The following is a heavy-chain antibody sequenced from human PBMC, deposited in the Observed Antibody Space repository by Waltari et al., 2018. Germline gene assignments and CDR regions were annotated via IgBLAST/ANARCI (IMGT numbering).Heavy chain of an antibody. CDR3: ARIRGTLGHYYAMDV. D-gene: IGHD1-26*01. J-gene: IGHJ6*02. CDR2: ISGSRSRGF. V-gene: IGHV3-48*04. Sequence: DVQLVESGGGLVQPGGSLRLSCEGSGFSITTYSMNWVRLDPGKGLEWVACISGSRSRGFYYADSVKGRFTVSRDNDKNSLYLQMNNLRAEDTALYYCARIRGTLGHYYAMDVWGHGTTVTVSS. CDR1: GFSITTYS.